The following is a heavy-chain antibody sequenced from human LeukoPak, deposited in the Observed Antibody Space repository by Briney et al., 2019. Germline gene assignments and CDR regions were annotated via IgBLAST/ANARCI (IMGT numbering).Heavy chain of an antibody. CDR2: ISTRSTYI. J-gene: IGHJ4*02. Sequence: KSGGSLRLSCAASGFTFSNYNMYWVRQAPGKGLEWVSCISTRSTYIYYADSVKGRFTISRDNAKNSLYLQMNSLRADDTAVYYCAREEEWYASGTYYKGFDSWGQGTLVSVST. D-gene: IGHD3-10*01. CDR1: GFTFSNYN. V-gene: IGHV3-21*01. CDR3: AREEEWYASGTYYKGFDS.